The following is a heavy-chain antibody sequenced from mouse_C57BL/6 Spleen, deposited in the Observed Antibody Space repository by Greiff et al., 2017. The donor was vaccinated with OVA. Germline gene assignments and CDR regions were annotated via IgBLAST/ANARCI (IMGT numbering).Heavy chain of an antibody. CDR1: GFTFSDYG. CDR2: ISSGSSTI. Sequence: EVKRVESGGGLVKPGGSLKLSCAASGFTFSDYGMHWVRQAPEKGLEWVAYISSGSSTIYYADTVKGRFTISRDNAKNTLFLQMTSLRSEDTAMYYCAREVTTVVEHAMDYWGQGTSVTVSS. CDR3: AREVTTVVEHAMDY. V-gene: IGHV5-17*01. J-gene: IGHJ4*01. D-gene: IGHD1-1*01.